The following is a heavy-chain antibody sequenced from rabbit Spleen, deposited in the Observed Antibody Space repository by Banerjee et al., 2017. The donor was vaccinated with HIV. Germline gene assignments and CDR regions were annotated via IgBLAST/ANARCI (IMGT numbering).Heavy chain of an antibody. V-gene: IGHV1S40*01. D-gene: IGHD2-1*01. CDR2: IYGGSGGST. CDR3: ARGSAAMTMVITGFYFNL. Sequence: QSLEESGGDRVKPGASLTLTCTASGFSFSDSYYMCWVRQAPGKGLESIACIYGGSGGSTWYASWAKGRFTISKTSSTTVTLQLTSLTVADTATYFCARGSAAMTMVITGFYFNLWGQGTLVTVS. J-gene: IGHJ4*01. CDR1: GFSFSDSYY.